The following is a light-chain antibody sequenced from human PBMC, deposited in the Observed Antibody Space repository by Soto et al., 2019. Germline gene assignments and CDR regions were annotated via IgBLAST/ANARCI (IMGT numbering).Light chain of an antibody. CDR3: SSYAGSSNV. V-gene: IGLV2-8*01. Sequence: QSVLTQPPSAFGSPGQSVAISCTGTSSDVGGYNYVSWYQQHPGKAPKLMIYEVNKRPSGVPDRFSGSNSGNTAALTVSGLQAEDEADYYCSSYAGSSNVFGTGTKVTVL. CDR2: EVN. J-gene: IGLJ1*01. CDR1: SSDVGGYNY.